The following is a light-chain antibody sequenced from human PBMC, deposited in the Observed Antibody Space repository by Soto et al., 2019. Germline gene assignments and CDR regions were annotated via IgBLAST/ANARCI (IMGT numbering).Light chain of an antibody. Sequence: QSVLTQPPSASGTPGQRVTISCSGNSSNIGTNTANWFQQLPGTAPKLLMYSNNQRPSGVPDRFSGSKSGTSASLGISGLQSEEEADDYCATWDDSLNGWVFGGGTKLTVL. CDR3: ATWDDSLNGWV. CDR2: SNN. V-gene: IGLV1-44*01. CDR1: SSNIGTNT. J-gene: IGLJ3*02.